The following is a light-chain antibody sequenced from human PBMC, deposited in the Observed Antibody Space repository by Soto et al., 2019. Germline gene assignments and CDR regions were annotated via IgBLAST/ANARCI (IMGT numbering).Light chain of an antibody. CDR3: SSYAGRTDVV. V-gene: IGLV2-8*01. CDR1: SSDVGGYNY. J-gene: IGLJ1*01. CDR2: EVT. Sequence: QSALTQPPSASGSPGQSVTISCTGTSSDVGGYNYVSWYQQHPGKAPKLMIYEVTKRPSGVPDRFSGSKSGNTASLTVSGLQAEDEADYYCSSYAGRTDVVFGTGTKVTVL.